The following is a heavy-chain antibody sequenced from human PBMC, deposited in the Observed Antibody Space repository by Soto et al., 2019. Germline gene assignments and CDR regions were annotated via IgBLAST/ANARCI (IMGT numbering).Heavy chain of an antibody. Sequence: PSETLFLTCTVSGDSISSTSYYWGWIRQPPGKGLEWIGTIYYSGSTYYNPSLKSRVTLFVDTSKNQFSLTLSSVTAADTAVYYCARHVQVDSWPTLSDYWGQGTVVTVSS. CDR1: GDSISSTSYY. V-gene: IGHV4-39*01. CDR2: IYYSGST. J-gene: IGHJ4*02. D-gene: IGHD6-13*01. CDR3: ARHVQVDSWPTLSDY.